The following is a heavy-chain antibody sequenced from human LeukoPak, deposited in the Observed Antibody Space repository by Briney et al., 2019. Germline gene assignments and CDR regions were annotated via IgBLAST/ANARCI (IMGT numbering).Heavy chain of an antibody. V-gene: IGHV1-2*02. Sequence: ASVKVSCKASGYTFTGYYMHWVRQAPGQGLEWMGWINPNSGGTNYAQKFQGRVTMTRDTSISTAYMELSRLRSDATAVYYCARDTGYCSGGSCWVWFDPWGQGTLVTVSS. CDR3: ARDTGYCSGGSCWVWFDP. CDR2: INPNSGGT. CDR1: GYTFTGYY. D-gene: IGHD2-15*01. J-gene: IGHJ5*02.